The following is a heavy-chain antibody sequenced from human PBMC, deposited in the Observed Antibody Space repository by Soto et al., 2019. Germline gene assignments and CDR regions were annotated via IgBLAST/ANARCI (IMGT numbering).Heavy chain of an antibody. Sequence: PGGSLRLSCAASGFTFSIYAMSWFRQAPGKGLEWVSAISGSGGSTYYADSVKGRFTISRDNSKNTLYLQMNSLRAEDTAVYYCAKDLPKGYCSSTSCRTYNWFDPWGQGT. J-gene: IGHJ5*02. CDR1: GFTFSIYA. CDR3: AKDLPKGYCSSTSCRTYNWFDP. V-gene: IGHV3-23*01. D-gene: IGHD2-2*01. CDR2: ISGSGGST.